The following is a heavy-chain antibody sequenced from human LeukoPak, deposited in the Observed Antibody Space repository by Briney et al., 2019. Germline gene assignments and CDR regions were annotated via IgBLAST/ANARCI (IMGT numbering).Heavy chain of an antibody. J-gene: IGHJ5*02. Sequence: PGGSLRLSCAASGFTFSSYSMAWVRLAPGKGLEWVSVISGSGGNTVYADSVKGRFTISRDNSKNTLYLQMNSLRAEDTAVYYCAKPSVSGTGRSWFDAWGQGTLVTVSS. CDR3: AKPSVSGTGRSWFDA. CDR2: ISGSGGNT. V-gene: IGHV3-23*01. CDR1: GFTFSSYS. D-gene: IGHD6-19*01.